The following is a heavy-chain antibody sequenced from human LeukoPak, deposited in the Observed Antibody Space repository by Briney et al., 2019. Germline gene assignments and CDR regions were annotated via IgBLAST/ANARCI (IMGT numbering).Heavy chain of an antibody. CDR2: ISWNSGSI. D-gene: IGHD6-13*01. CDR3: AGSSWYGYY. V-gene: IGHV3-9*01. CDR1: GFTFDDYA. Sequence: GGSLRLSCAASGFTFDDYAMHWVRQAPGKGLEWVSGISWNSGSIVYADSVKGRFTISRDNAKNSLYLQMNSLRAEDTALYYCAGSSWYGYYWGQGTLVTVSS. J-gene: IGHJ4*02.